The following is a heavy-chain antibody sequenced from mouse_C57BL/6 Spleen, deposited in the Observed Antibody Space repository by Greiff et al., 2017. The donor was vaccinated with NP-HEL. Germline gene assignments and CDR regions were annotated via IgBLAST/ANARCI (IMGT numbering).Heavy chain of an antibody. J-gene: IGHJ3*01. CDR1: GYAFSSSW. V-gene: IGHV1-82*01. CDR3: ASLLTY. D-gene: IGHD2-10*01. CDR2: IYPGDGDT. Sequence: VQLQESGPELVKPGASVKISCKASGYAFSSSWMNWVKQRPGKGLEWIGRIYPGDGDTNYNGKFKGKATLTADKSSSTAYMQLSSLTSEDSAVYFCASLLTYWGQGTLVTVSA.